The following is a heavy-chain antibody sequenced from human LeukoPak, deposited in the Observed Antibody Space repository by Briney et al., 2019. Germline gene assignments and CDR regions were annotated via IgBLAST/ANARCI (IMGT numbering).Heavy chain of an antibody. CDR3: VMTAGPPTDH. CDR2: ISAGGYPI. CDR1: GFTFNDYY. J-gene: IGHJ4*01. V-gene: IGHV3-11*04. Sequence: PGGSLRLSCAGSGFTFNDYYMSWVRQAPGKGLEWLSFISAGGYPIYYSDSVRGRFTISRDTAKNSLYLQMKSLRVEDTAVYYCVMTAGPPTDHWGQGALVTVSS.